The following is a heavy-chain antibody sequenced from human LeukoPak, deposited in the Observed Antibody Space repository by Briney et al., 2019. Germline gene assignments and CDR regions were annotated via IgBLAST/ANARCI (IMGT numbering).Heavy chain of an antibody. CDR2: IKQDGSEK. J-gene: IGHJ4*02. V-gene: IGHV3-7*01. Sequence: PGGSLRLSCAASGFIFSTYWMSWVRQAPGKGLELVANIKQDGSEKYYVDSVKGRFTISRDNAKNSLYLQVNSLRAEDTAVYYCARNQRRLDHWGQGTLVTVSS. CDR1: GFIFSTYW. D-gene: IGHD1-14*01. CDR3: ARNQRRLDH.